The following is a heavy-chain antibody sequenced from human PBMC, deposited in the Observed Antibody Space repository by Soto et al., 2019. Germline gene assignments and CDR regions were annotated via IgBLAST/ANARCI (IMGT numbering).Heavy chain of an antibody. CDR1: GFTLGGYA. J-gene: IGHJ6*03. D-gene: IGHD6-6*01. V-gene: IGHV3-64*01. CDR2: ISSNGVGT. CDR3: ARRARPDFYYMDV. Sequence: PGGSLRLSCAASGFTLGGYAVDWVRQAPGKGLEYVSGISSNGVGTYYANSVQGRFTISRDNSKSTVYLQMGSLRPEDMAVYYCARRARPDFYYMDVWGKGTTVTVSS.